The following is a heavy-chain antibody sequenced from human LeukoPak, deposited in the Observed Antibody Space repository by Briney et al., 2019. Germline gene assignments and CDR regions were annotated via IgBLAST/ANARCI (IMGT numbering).Heavy chain of an antibody. J-gene: IGHJ4*02. V-gene: IGHV5-51*01. CDR1: GYSLTRYC. CDR2: YYPGDSDT. D-gene: IGHD1-14*01. Sequence: GESPKIPLRSFGYSLTRYCFGRGRQRPGKGLGGMGSYYPGDSDTKFSPWFQAQVTRSADKSISTAYLQWSSLKASDTAIYYCARPNRGALFDYWGQGTLVTVSS. CDR3: ARPNRGALFDY.